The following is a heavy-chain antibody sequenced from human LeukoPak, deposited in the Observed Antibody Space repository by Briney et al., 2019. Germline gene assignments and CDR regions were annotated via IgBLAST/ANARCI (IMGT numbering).Heavy chain of an antibody. J-gene: IGHJ3*02. CDR1: GYTFTGYF. CDR3: AREGYSADAFDI. Sequence: ASVKVSCKASGYTFTGYFIHWLRQAPGQGLEWLGWINSKTGGTNYAQKFQGRVTMTRDTSISTAYMELSRLRSDDTAVYYCAREGYSADAFDIWGQGTMVTVSS. CDR2: INSKTGGT. D-gene: IGHD2-15*01. V-gene: IGHV1-2*02.